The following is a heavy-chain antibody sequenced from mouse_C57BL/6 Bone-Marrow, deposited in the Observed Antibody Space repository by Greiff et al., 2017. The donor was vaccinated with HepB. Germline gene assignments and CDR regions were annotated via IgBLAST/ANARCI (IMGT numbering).Heavy chain of an antibody. V-gene: IGHV7-3*01. CDR2: IRNKANGYTT. D-gene: IGHD1-1*01. J-gene: IGHJ1*03. Sequence: EVKLMESGGGLVQPGGSLSLSCAASGFTFTDYYMSWVRQPPGKALEWLGFIRNKANGYTTEYSASVKGRLTISRDNSQSILYLQMNALRAEDSATYYCARYSPIYYYGSSYNWYFDVWGTGTTVTVSS. CDR3: ARYSPIYYYGSSYNWYFDV. CDR1: GFTFTDYY.